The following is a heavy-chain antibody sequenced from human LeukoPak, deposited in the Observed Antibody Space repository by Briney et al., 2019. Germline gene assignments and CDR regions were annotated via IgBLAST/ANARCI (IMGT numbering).Heavy chain of an antibody. CDR1: GGSISSYY. V-gene: IGHV4-59*01. Sequence: SETLSLTCTVSGGSISSYYWSWIRQPPGKGLEWIGYIYYSGSTNYNPSLKSRVTISVDTSKNQFSLKLSSVTAADTAVYYCATVYYGSGSLLYYYYGMDVWGQGTTVTVSS. J-gene: IGHJ6*02. D-gene: IGHD3-10*01. CDR2: IYYSGST. CDR3: ATVYYGSGSLLYYYYGMDV.